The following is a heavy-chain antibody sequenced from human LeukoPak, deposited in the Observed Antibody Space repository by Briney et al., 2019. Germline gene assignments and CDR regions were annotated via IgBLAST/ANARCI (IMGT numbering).Heavy chain of an antibody. Sequence: ASVKVSCKASGYTFTSYDINWVRQATGQGLEWMGWMSPNSGNTGYAQKFQGRVTMTRNTSISTAYMELSSLRSEDTAVYYCARAKAYSSSSSDYYYYGMDVWGQGTTVTVSS. CDR2: MSPNSGNT. D-gene: IGHD6-6*01. CDR3: ARAKAYSSSSSDYYYYGMDV. V-gene: IGHV1-8*01. J-gene: IGHJ6*02. CDR1: GYTFTSYD.